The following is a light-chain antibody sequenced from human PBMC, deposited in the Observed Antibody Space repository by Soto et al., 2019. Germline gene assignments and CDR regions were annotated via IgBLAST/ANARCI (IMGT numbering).Light chain of an antibody. CDR1: SSNIGTNY. Sequence: VLTQPPSVSAAPGQKVTISCSGSSSNIGTNYVSWYQQLPGTAPKLLIYDNDQRPSGIPDRFSGSKSGTSATLGITGLQTGDEADYYCGTWDSSLSAGYVFGIGTKVTVL. J-gene: IGLJ1*01. CDR2: DND. V-gene: IGLV1-51*01. CDR3: GTWDSSLSAGYV.